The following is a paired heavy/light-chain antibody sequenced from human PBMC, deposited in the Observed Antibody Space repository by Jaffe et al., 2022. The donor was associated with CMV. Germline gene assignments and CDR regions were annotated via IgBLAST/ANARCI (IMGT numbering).Light chain of an antibody. Sequence: EIVLTQSPATLSLSPGERATLSCRASQSVSRYLAWYQQKPGQAPRLLIYDVSNRAPGIPARFSGSGSGTDFTLTISSLEPEDFAVYYCQQRGNWPRGTFGQGTKVEIK. J-gene: IGKJ1*01. V-gene: IGKV3-11*01. CDR3: QQRGNWPRGT. CDR2: DVS. CDR1: QSVSRY.
Heavy chain of an antibody. CDR3: AKEGRGWYFDY. Sequence: EVQVVESGGGLVQPGGSLRLSCAVSGFTFLNYAMSWVRQAPGKGLEWVSFISESGDSTSYAESVKGRFTIARDNSKNTLYLQMNSLRAEDTAVYYCAKEGRGWYFDYWGQGTLVTVSS. CDR2: ISESGDST. J-gene: IGHJ4*02. D-gene: IGHD6-19*01. V-gene: IGHV3-23*04. CDR1: GFTFLNYA.